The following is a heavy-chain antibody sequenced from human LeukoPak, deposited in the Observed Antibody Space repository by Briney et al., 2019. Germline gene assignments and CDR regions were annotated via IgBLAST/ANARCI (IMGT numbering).Heavy chain of an antibody. CDR3: ATVAGARSGRFFDY. D-gene: IGHD6-19*01. CDR2: FDPEDGET. CDR1: GYTLTELS. J-gene: IGHJ4*02. V-gene: IGHV1-24*01. Sequence: ASVKVSCKVSGYTLTELSMHWVLQAPGKGLEWMGGFDPEDGETIYAQKFQGRVTMTEDTSTDTAYMELSSLRSEDTAVYYCATVAGARSGRFFDYWGQGTLVTVSS.